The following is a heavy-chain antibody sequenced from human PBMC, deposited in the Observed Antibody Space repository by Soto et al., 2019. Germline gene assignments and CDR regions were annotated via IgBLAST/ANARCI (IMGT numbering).Heavy chain of an antibody. D-gene: IGHD1-26*01. Sequence: QVQLVQSGAEVKKPGSSVKVSCKASGGTFSSYSINWVRQAPGQGLEWMGENIPIFGTANYAQKFQGRVTITADESTSTAYMERSSLRSEDTAVYYCARDGGRHSGGIDYWGQGTLVTVSS. J-gene: IGHJ4*02. CDR1: GGTFSSYS. V-gene: IGHV1-69*01. CDR3: ARDGGRHSGGIDY. CDR2: NIPIFGTA.